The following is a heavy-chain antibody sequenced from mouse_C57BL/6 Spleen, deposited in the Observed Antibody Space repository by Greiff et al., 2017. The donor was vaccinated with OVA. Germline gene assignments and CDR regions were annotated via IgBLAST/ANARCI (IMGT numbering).Heavy chain of an antibody. CDR1: GFTFSDYY. J-gene: IGHJ1*03. CDR3: ARGRAVVASYWYFDV. V-gene: IGHV5-16*01. D-gene: IGHD1-1*01. Sequence: EVNVVESEGGLVQPGSSMKLSCTASGFTFSDYYMAWVRQVPEKGLEWVANINYDGSSTYYLDSLKSRFIISRDNAKNILYLQMSSLKSEDTATYYCARGRAVVASYWYFDVWGTGTTVTVSS. CDR2: INYDGSST.